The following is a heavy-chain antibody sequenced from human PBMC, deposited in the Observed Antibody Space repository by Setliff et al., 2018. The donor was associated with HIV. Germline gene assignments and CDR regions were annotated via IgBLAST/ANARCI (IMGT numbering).Heavy chain of an antibody. CDR1: GFTFSSCW. J-gene: IGHJ3*01. V-gene: IGHV3-7*03. Sequence: GGSLRLSCAASGFTFSSCWVTWVRQGPGKGLEWVANIKQDGSEKYYVDSVKGRFTISRDNAKNSLYLQMNSLRAEDTAVYYCVRDGPPRAAFDVWGRGTMVTVSS. CDR2: IKQDGSEK. CDR3: VRDGPPRAAFDV. D-gene: IGHD3-10*01.